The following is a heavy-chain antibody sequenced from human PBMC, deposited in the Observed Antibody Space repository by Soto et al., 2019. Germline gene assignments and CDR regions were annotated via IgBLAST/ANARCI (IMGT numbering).Heavy chain of an antibody. V-gene: IGHV1-69*12. CDR2: IIPIFGTA. CDR3: ARSVDTAMVYYYYYGMDV. CDR1: GGTFSSYA. Sequence: QVQLVQSGAEVKKPGSSVKVSCKASGGTFSSYAISWVRQAPGRGLEWMGGIIPIFGTANYAQKFQGRVTITADESTSTAYMELSSLRSEDTAVYYCARSVDTAMVYYYYYGMDVWGQGTTVTVSS. J-gene: IGHJ6*02. D-gene: IGHD5-18*01.